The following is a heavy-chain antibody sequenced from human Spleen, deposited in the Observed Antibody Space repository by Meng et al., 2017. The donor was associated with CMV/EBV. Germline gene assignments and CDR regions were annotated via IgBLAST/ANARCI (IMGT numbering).Heavy chain of an antibody. V-gene: IGHV3-21*01. CDR3: ARDQWLVKRGEGLYYYYYYGMDV. CDR1: GFSFMSYS. D-gene: IGHD6-19*01. Sequence: GESLKISCAASGFSFMSYSMSWVRQAPGKGLEWVSSISSSSSYIYYADSVKGRFTISRDNAKNSLYLQMNSLRAEDTAVYYCARDQWLVKRGEGLYYYYYYGMDVWGQGTTVTVSS. CDR2: ISSSSSYI. J-gene: IGHJ6*02.